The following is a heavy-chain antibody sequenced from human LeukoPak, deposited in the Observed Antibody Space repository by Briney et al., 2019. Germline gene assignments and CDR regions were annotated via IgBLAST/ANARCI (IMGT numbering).Heavy chain of an antibody. V-gene: IGHV3-30-3*01. CDR2: ISYDGSNK. CDR1: GFTFSSYW. D-gene: IGHD6-13*01. J-gene: IGHJ4*02. CDR3: ARDKGRQLVRVFDY. Sequence: GGSLRLSCAASGFTFSSYWMHWVRQAPGKGLEWVAVISYDGSNKYYADSVKGRFTISRDNSKNTLYLQMNSLRAEDTAVYYCARDKGRQLVRVFDYWGQGTLVTVSS.